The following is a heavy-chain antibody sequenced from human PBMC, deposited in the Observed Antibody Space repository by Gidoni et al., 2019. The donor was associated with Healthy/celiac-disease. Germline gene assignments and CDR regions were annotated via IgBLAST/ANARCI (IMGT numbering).Heavy chain of an antibody. CDR1: GFTCSSYA. CDR3: AKELESSSWYPYYFDY. J-gene: IGHJ4*02. D-gene: IGHD6-13*01. V-gene: IGHV3-23*04. Sequence: EVQLVESGGGLVQPGGSLRLSCAASGFTCSSYAMSWVRQAPGKGLEWVSAIMGSGGSTYYADSVKGRFTISRDNSKNTLYLQMNSLRAEDTAVYYCAKELESSSWYPYYFDYWGQGTLVTVSS. CDR2: IMGSGGST.